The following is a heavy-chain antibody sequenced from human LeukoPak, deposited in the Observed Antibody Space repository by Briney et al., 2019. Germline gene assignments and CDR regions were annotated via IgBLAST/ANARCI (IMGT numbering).Heavy chain of an antibody. CDR2: IKNKVDGGTV. Sequence: GGSLRLSCVASGLSFTNAWMSWVRQAPGQGLEWVGRIKNKVDGGTVDYAAPVKGRFTISRDDSKNTLFLHMNSLKTEDAAVYYCTTDPGDYEIYWGQGTLVTVSS. J-gene: IGHJ4*02. V-gene: IGHV3-15*01. CDR1: GLSFTNAW. CDR3: TTDPGDYEIY. D-gene: IGHD4-17*01.